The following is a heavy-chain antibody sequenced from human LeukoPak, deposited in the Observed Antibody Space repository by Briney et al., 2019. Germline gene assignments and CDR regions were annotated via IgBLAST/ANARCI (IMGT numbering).Heavy chain of an antibody. V-gene: IGHV3-21*01. D-gene: IGHD6-19*01. CDR3: ARDPTAIAVAGPFDY. CDR2: ISSSSSYI. CDR1: GFTFSSYS. J-gene: IGHJ4*02. Sequence: AGGSLRLSCAASGFTFSSYSMNWVRQAPGKGLEWISSISSSSSYIYYADSVKGRFTISRDNAKNSLYLQMNSLRAEDTAVYYCARDPTAIAVAGPFDYWGQGTLVTVSS.